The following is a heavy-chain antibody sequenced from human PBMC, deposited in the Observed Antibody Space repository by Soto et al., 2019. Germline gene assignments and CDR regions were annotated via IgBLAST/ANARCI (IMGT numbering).Heavy chain of an antibody. J-gene: IGHJ6*02. CDR1: GYSIASGYY. V-gene: IGHV4-38-2*01. CDR2: IYHAGSV. CDR3: ARTFDYYGMDV. Sequence: XATLSLTFAVSGYSIASGYYWSWIRQSPGKGLEWVGSIYHAGSVYYNPSLNSRVAVSLDTSKNHFSLKLTSVTAADTAVYYCARTFDYYGMDVCGQRTTVTVSS.